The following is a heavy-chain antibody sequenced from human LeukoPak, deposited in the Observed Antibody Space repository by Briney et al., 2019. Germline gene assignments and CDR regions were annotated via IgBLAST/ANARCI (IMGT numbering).Heavy chain of an antibody. V-gene: IGHV3-9*01. CDR1: GFTVSSNY. CDR2: ISWSSGSI. Sequence: GGSLRLSCAASGFTVSSNYMSWVRQAPGKGLEWVSGISWSSGSIGYADSVKGRFTISRDNAKNSLYLQMNSLRAEDTALYYCAKEGGAAAFDYWGQGTLVTVSS. D-gene: IGHD6-13*01. CDR3: AKEGGAAAFDY. J-gene: IGHJ4*02.